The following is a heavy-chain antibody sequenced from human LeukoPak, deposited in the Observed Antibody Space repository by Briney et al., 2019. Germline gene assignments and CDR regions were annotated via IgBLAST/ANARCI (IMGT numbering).Heavy chain of an antibody. Sequence: GASVKVSCKASGYRFTGYYLHWVRQAPGQGLEWMGGIIPVFDRPTYAQNFEGRVTITADKSTNTTYMEITSLTSDDTAVYYCARDVQWELRAFDVWGRGTMVIVSS. CDR3: ARDVQWELRAFDV. CDR1: GYRFTGYY. D-gene: IGHD4-23*01. CDR2: IIPVFDRP. V-gene: IGHV1-69*06. J-gene: IGHJ3*01.